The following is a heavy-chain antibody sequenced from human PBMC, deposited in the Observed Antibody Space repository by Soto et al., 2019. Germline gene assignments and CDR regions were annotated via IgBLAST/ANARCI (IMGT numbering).Heavy chain of an antibody. CDR1: GFSISSGYF. Sequence: SETLSLTCAVSGFSISSGYFWGWIRQPPGKGPEWLGSIYHSGTTYYNPSVKGRVTISVDTSKNQFSLKMSSVTAADTAVYYCARDSSGYYWFDPWGQGTLVTISS. J-gene: IGHJ5*02. CDR2: IYHSGTT. D-gene: IGHD3-22*01. V-gene: IGHV4-38-2*02. CDR3: ARDSSGYYWFDP.